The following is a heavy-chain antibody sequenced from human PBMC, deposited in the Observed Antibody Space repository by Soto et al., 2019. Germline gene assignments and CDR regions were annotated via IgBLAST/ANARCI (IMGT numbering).Heavy chain of an antibody. V-gene: IGHV3-30*18. Sequence: QVQLVESGGGVVQPGRSLRLSCAASGFTFSSYGMHWVRQAPGKGLEWVAVISYDGSNKYYADSVKGRFTISRDNSKTTLYLQMNSLRAEDTAVYYCAKDLRTPGRAYGMDVWGQGTTVTVSS. J-gene: IGHJ6*02. CDR1: GFTFSSYG. CDR2: ISYDGSNK. CDR3: AKDLRTPGRAYGMDV.